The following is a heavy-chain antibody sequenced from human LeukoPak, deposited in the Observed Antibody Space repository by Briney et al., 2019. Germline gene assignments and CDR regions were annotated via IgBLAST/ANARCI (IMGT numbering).Heavy chain of an antibody. V-gene: IGHV4-39*07. D-gene: IGHD2-15*01. CDR3: ARLYCSGGSCYEVDY. CDR2: IYYSGST. J-gene: IGHJ4*02. Sequence: PSETLSLTCAVSGGSISSNSYYWGWIRQPPGKGLEWIGSIYYSGSTYYNPSLKSRVTISVDTSKNQCSLKLSSVTAADTAVYYCARLYCSGGSCYEVDYWGQGTLVTVSS. CDR1: GGSISSNSYY.